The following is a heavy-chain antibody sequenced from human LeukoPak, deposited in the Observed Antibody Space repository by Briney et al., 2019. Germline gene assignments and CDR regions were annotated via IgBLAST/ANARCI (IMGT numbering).Heavy chain of an antibody. Sequence: SETLSLTRTVSGGXISSYYCSWIRQPPGKGLEWIGYIYYSGSAIYSPSLKSRVTISVDTSKNQFSLRLSSVTAADTAVYYCARGPEWYYFDYWGQGTLVTVSS. V-gene: IGHV4-59*08. CDR1: GGXISSYY. J-gene: IGHJ4*02. CDR2: IYYSGSA. CDR3: ARGPEWYYFDY. D-gene: IGHD3-3*01.